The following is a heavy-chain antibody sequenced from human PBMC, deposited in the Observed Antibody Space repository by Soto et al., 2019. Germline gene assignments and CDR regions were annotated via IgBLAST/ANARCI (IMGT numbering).Heavy chain of an antibody. CDR3: ARVSQRGLTPDY. CDR1: GYTFTSYD. CDR2: MNPNSGNT. V-gene: IGHV1-8*01. Sequence: ASVKVSCKASGYTFTSYDINWVRQATGQGLEWMGWMNPNSGNTGYAQKFQGRVTMTRNTSISTAYMELSSLRSEDTAVYYCARVSQRGLTPDYWGQGTLVTVSS. J-gene: IGHJ4*02. D-gene: IGHD3-10*01.